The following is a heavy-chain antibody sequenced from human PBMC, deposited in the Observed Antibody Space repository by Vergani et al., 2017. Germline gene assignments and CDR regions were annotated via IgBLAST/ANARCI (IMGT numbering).Heavy chain of an antibody. Sequence: EVDLVQSGPEMRKPGESLKISCKGSEYSFGNYWIGWVPQMPGKGLEWMGIIYPADSDTRYSPSFQGQVTISADKSISTAFLQWDSLKASDTALYYCARHTTYTDSWGQGTVLTVSS. CDR1: EYSFGNYW. CDR2: IYPADSDT. CDR3: ARHTTYTDS. J-gene: IGHJ4*02. V-gene: IGHV5-51*01. D-gene: IGHD1-1*01.